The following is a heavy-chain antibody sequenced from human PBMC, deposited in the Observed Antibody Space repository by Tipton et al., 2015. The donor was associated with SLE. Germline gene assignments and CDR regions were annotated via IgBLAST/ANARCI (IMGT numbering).Heavy chain of an antibody. CDR3: ARDPYGNDAFDI. CDR1: GGSFSGYY. V-gene: IGHV4-34*01. D-gene: IGHD4-17*01. J-gene: IGHJ3*02. Sequence: TLSLTCAVYGGSFSGYYWSWIRQPPGKGLEWIGSIYYSGSTYYNPSPKSRVTISVDTSKNQFSLKLSSVTAADTAVYYCARDPYGNDAFDIWGQGTMVTVSS. CDR2: IYYSGST.